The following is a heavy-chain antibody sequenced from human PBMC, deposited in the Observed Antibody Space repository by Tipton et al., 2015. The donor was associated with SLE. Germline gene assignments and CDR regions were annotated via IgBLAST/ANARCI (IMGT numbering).Heavy chain of an antibody. CDR3: ARGMLTWRGAIVGVDV. Sequence: TLSLTCAVYGGSFSGYYWSWIRQPPGKGLEWNGEINHSGSTNYNPPLKSRVTISVDTSKNQFSLKLSSVTDAGTAVYYCARGMLTWRGAIVGVDVWGQGTTVTVSS. V-gene: IGHV4-34*01. CDR1: GGSFSGYY. J-gene: IGHJ6*02. CDR2: INHSGST. D-gene: IGHD2-8*01.